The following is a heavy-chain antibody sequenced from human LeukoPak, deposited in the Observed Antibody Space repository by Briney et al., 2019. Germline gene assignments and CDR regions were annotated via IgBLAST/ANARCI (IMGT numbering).Heavy chain of an antibody. CDR1: GFTFSSYA. V-gene: IGHV3-23*01. D-gene: IGHD6-13*01. J-gene: IGHJ4*02. CDR2: ISGRDGRT. Sequence: GSLRLSCAASGFTFSSYAMSWVRQAPGRGLEWVSAISGRDGRTYYTDSVKGRFTISRDNSRDTLYLQMNSLRAEDTAVYYCSTSPSFGSSWYLFNYWGQGTLVTVSS. CDR3: STSPSFGSSWYLFNY.